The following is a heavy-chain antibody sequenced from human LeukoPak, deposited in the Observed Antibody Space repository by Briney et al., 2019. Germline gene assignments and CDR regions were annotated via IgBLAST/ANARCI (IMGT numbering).Heavy chain of an antibody. V-gene: IGHV3-20*04. CDR1: GFTFDDYG. J-gene: IGHJ3*02. D-gene: IGHD3-9*01. CDR2: INWNGGST. Sequence: PGGSLRLSCAASGFTFDDYGMSWVRQAPGKGLEWVSGINWNGGSTVYADSVKGRFTSSRDNAKNSMYLQVNSLREVDRALYYCARAPPQLGPYGWYDILTGYSPEHLVDAFDIWGQGTMVTVSS. CDR3: ARAPPQLGPYGWYDILTGYSPEHLVDAFDI.